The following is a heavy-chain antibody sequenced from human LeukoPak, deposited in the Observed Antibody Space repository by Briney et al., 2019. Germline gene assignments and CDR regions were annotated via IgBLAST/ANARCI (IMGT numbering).Heavy chain of an antibody. J-gene: IGHJ4*02. CDR2: IGGSSAST. V-gene: IGHV3-23*01. CDR1: GFTFSTYA. Sequence: GGSLRLSCAASGFTFSTYAMNWVRQAPGKGLEWVSGIGGSSASTYYADSVKGRFTISRDNSKNTLYVQMHSLRAEDTAVYYCAVGSYYFDYWGQGTLVTVSS. CDR3: AVGSYYFDY. D-gene: IGHD3-10*01.